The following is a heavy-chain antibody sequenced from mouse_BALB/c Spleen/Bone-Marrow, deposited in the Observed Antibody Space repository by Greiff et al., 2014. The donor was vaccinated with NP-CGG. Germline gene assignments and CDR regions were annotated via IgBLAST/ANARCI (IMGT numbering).Heavy chain of an antibody. V-gene: IGHV1-31*01. J-gene: IGHJ2*01. CDR2: INPYNGAT. D-gene: IGHD1-1*01. CDR1: GYSFTGYY. Sequence: VQLQQSGPELVKPGASVKISCKASGYSFTGYYMHWVKQSHVKSLEWIGRINPYNGATSYNQNFKDKASLTVDNSSSTAYMELHSLTSEDSAVYYCARGSYHGSYLYFDYWGQGTTLTVSS. CDR3: ARGSYHGSYLYFDY.